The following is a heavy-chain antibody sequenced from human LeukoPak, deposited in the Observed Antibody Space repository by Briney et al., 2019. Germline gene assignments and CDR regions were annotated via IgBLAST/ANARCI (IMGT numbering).Heavy chain of an antibody. J-gene: IGHJ4*02. CDR3: ARVARGSYYGYYFDY. D-gene: IGHD1-26*01. CDR1: GGSISSGSYY. CDR2: IYTSGST. Sequence: PSETLSLTCTVSGGSISSGSYYWSWIRQPAGKRLEWIGRIYTSGSTNYNPSLKSRVTISVDTSKNQFSLKLSSVTAADTAVYYCARVARGSYYGYYFDYWGQGTLVTVSS. V-gene: IGHV4-61*02.